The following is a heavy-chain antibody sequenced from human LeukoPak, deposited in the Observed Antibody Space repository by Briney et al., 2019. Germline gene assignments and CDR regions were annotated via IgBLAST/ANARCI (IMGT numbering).Heavy chain of an antibody. CDR2: IWYDGSNK. D-gene: IGHD6-13*01. Sequence: GGSLRLSCAASGFTFSSYAMSWVRQAPGKGREWVAVIWYDGSNKYYADSVKGRFTISRDNSKNTLYLQMNSLRAEDTAVYYCARDIAAAGSRYYYYGMDVWGQGTTVTVSS. CDR1: GFTFSSYA. CDR3: ARDIAAAGSRYYYYGMDV. J-gene: IGHJ6*02. V-gene: IGHV3-33*08.